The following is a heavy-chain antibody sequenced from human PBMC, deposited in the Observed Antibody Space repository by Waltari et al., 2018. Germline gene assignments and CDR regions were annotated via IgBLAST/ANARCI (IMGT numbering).Heavy chain of an antibody. CDR2: IGPSGTTR. D-gene: IGHD1-1*01. CDR1: GFTFSDYE. CDR3: AREGVQLWVPLDY. J-gene: IGHJ4*02. Sequence: EVQLVESGGGLVQRGGSLRLSCTGSGFTFSDYEMNWVRQAPGKGVEGIAYIGPSGTTRYDADSVKGRFLIARDSAKNSLYLQMTSLRVEDTAVYYCAREGVQLWVPLDYWGQGTLVTVAS. V-gene: IGHV3-48*03.